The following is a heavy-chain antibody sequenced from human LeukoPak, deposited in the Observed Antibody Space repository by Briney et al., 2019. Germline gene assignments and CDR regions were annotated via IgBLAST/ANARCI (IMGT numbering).Heavy chain of an antibody. Sequence: SQTLSLTCTVSGGSISSGGYYWSWIRQHPGKGLGWIGYIYYSGSTYYNPSLKSRVTISVDTSKNQFSLKLSSVTAADTAVYYCASKRGSGYPFDYWGQGTLVTVSS. J-gene: IGHJ4*02. CDR2: IYYSGST. D-gene: IGHD3-22*01. V-gene: IGHV4-31*03. CDR3: ASKRGSGYPFDY. CDR1: GGSISSGGYY.